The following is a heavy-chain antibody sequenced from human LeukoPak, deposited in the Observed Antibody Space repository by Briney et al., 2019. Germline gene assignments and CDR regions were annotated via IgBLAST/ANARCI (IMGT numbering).Heavy chain of an antibody. CDR2: ISGSGGST. D-gene: IGHD3-10*01. V-gene: IGHV3-23*01. CDR1: GFTFSSYS. J-gene: IGHJ4*02. CDR3: AKDCKGSGSYFPFDY. Sequence: PGGSLRLSCAAPGFTFSSYSMSWARQAPGKGLEWVSAISGSGGSTYYADSVNGRFTISRDNSKNTLYLQMNSLRAEDTAVYYCAKDCKGSGSYFPFDYWGQGTLVTVSS.